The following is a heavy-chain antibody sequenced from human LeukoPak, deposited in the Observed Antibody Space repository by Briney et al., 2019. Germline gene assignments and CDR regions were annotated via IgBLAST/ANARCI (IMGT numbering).Heavy chain of an antibody. V-gene: IGHV4-59*05. J-gene: IGHJ4*02. CDR2: IYYSGST. D-gene: IGHD5-12*01. Sequence: SETLSLTCTVSGGSISSYYWSWIRQPPGKGLEWIGSIYYSGSTYYNPSLKSRVTISVDTSKNQFSLKLSSVTAADTAVYYCARRGLQWLRGWWAWDYWGQGTLVTVSS. CDR3: ARRGLQWLRGWWAWDY. CDR1: GGSISSYY.